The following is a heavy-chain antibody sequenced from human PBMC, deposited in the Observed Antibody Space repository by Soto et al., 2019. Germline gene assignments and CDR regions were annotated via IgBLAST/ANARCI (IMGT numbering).Heavy chain of an antibody. J-gene: IGHJ5*02. V-gene: IGHV1-8*01. CDR2: MNPNSGNT. D-gene: IGHD3-10*01. CDR3: ARGREYYPAPGRFDP. Sequence: QVQLVQSGAEVKKPGASVKVSCKASGYTFTSYDINWVRQATGQGLEWMGWMNPNSGNTGYAQKFQGRVTMTRNTARRTAYMQLCSGRSEDTAVYYCARGREYYPAPGRFDPWGQGTLVTVSS. CDR1: GYTFTSYD.